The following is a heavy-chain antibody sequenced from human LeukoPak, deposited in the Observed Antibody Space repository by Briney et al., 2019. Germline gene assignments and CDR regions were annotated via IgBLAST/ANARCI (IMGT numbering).Heavy chain of an antibody. J-gene: IGHJ4*02. CDR3: ARGSCSLREQWLVLFDY. D-gene: IGHD6-19*01. CDR2: ISSSSSYI. V-gene: IGHV3-21*01. CDR1: GFTFSSYS. Sequence: GGSLRLSCAASGFTFSSYSMNWVRQAPGKGLEWGSSISSSSSYIYYADSGKGRFPVSRDNAKNAMYLQMNSLGAEDTAVYYCARGSCSLREQWLVLFDYWGQGTLVTVSS.